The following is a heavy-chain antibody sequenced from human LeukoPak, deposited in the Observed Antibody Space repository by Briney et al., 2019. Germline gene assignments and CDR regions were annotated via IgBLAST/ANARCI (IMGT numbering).Heavy chain of an antibody. D-gene: IGHD5-24*01. CDR1: GGSISSSSYY. CDR3: ARHMDGYNYYDY. CDR2: IYYSGST. V-gene: IGHV4-39*01. J-gene: IGHJ4*02. Sequence: PSETLSLTCTVSGGSISSSSYYWGWIRQPPGKGLEWIGSIYYSGSTYYNPSLKSRVTISVDTSKNQFSLKLSSVTAGDTAVYYCARHMDGYNYYDYWGQGTLVTVSS.